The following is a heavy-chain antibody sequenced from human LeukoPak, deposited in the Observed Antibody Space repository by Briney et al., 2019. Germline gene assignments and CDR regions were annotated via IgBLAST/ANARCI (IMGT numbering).Heavy chain of an antibody. V-gene: IGHV4-39*01. J-gene: IGHJ5*02. CDR1: GGSISSSSYY. CDR2: SYYSGST. Sequence: PSETLSLTCTVSGGSISSSSYYWGWIRQPPGKGLEWIGSSYYSGSTYYNPSLKSRVTISVDTSKNQFSLKLSSVTAADTAVYYCARRWGTIFGVGPQNWFDPWGQGTLVTVSS. D-gene: IGHD3-3*01. CDR3: ARRWGTIFGVGPQNWFDP.